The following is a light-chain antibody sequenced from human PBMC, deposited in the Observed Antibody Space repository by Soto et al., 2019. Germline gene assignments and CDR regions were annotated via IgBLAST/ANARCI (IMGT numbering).Light chain of an antibody. Sequence: EIVLTQSPDTLSLSPGERATLSCRASQIVSSTYLAWYQQKAGQAPRLLIYGASTRATGIPDRFSGSGSGTDFTLTISRLEPEDFAVYSCQQYGSSPFAFGGGTKVEIK. CDR1: QIVSSTY. CDR3: QQYGSSPFA. J-gene: IGKJ4*01. CDR2: GAS. V-gene: IGKV3-20*01.